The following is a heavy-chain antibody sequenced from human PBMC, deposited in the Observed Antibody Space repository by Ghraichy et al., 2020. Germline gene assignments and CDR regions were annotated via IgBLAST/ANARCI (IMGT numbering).Heavy chain of an antibody. CDR3: ARGSTVVRFYYYAGMDV. Sequence: GESLNISCVGSGFTFSDYSMNWVRQSPGKGLEWVSYITSSSRFISYADSVKGRFTISRNNPQDSLYLEMKSLRDEDTGVYYCARGSTVVRFYYYAGMDVWGQGTTVTVSS. CDR2: ITSSSRFI. V-gene: IGHV3-48*02. CDR1: GFTFSDYS. D-gene: IGHD4-23*01. J-gene: IGHJ6*02.